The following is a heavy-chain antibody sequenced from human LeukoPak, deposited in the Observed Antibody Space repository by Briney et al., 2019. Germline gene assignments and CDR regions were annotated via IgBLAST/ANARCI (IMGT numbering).Heavy chain of an antibody. CDR1: RGSLSRYY. CDR3: ASTLAYCGGDCSLGFLDV. Sequence: LSLTPSAARGSLSRYYRSQTRPRQRKRPGREGYNYSSGSTNYNPSLKSRVTISVDTSKNQFSLKLSSVTAADTAVYYCASTLAYCGGDCSLGFLDVWGKGTTVTVSS. V-gene: IGHV4-59*08. D-gene: IGHD2-21*02. J-gene: IGHJ6*04. CDR2: NYSSGST.